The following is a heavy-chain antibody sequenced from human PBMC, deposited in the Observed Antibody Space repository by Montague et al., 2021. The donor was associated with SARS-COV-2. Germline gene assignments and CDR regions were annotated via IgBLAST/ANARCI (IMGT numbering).Heavy chain of an antibody. D-gene: IGHD4-11*01. J-gene: IGHJ4*02. V-gene: IGHV4-31*03. CDR1: GDSITSGGYF. Sequence: TLSLTCTVSGDSITSGGYFWNWVRQHPGKGLEYIGAISYSGSTYYKPSLTSRVSISMDTSKNAFSLSLHSVTAADTAVYFCAASGRRGYSNPFHHCGRGSLVNVSS. CDR2: ISYSGST. CDR3: AASGRRGYSNPFHH.